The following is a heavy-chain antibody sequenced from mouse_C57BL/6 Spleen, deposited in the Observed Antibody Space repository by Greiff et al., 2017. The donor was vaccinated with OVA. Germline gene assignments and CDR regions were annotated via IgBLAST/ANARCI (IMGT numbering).Heavy chain of an antibody. D-gene: IGHD1-1*01. CDR2: INPNNGGT. CDR3: ARRGVLLRYYYAMDY. CDR1: GYTFTDYN. Sequence: VQLQQSGPELVKPGASVKMSCKASGYTFTDYNMHWVKQSHGKSLEWIGYINPNNGGTSYNQKFKGKATLTVNKSSSPAYMELRSLTSEDSAVYYCARRGVLLRYYYAMDYWGQGTSVTVSS. J-gene: IGHJ4*01. V-gene: IGHV1-22*01.